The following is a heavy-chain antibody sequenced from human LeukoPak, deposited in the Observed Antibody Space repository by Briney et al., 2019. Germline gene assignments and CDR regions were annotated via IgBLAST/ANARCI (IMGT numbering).Heavy chain of an antibody. CDR2: ISAGGGLT. Sequence: PGGSLRLSCAASGFTFSSYAMSWVRQAPGKGLEWVSGISAGGGLTLYANSVKGRFTISRDNSKNTLYLQMNSLRVEDTAVYYCARIYCSRGSCYSSNWFDSWGQGTLVTVSS. V-gene: IGHV3-23*01. CDR3: ARIYCSRGSCYSSNWFDS. CDR1: GFTFSSYA. J-gene: IGHJ5*01. D-gene: IGHD2-15*01.